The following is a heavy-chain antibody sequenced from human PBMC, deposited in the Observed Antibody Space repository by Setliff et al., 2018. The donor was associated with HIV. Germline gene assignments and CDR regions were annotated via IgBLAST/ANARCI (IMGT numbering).Heavy chain of an antibody. CDR1: DGSISTGSYY. CDR2: IYTSGST. CDR3: ARVGYHGSGRYSLDY. Sequence: PSETLSLTCTVADGSISTGSYYWSWVRQPAGRGLEWIGRIYTSGSTHYNPSLQSRVTISVDKSKNQFSLKLSSVTAADTAVYYCARVGYHGSGRYSLDYWGQGTLVTVSS. V-gene: IGHV4-61*02. J-gene: IGHJ4*02. D-gene: IGHD3-10*01.